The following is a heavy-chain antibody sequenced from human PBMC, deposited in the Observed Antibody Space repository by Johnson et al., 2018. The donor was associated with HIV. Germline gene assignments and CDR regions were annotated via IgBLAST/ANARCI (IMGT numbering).Heavy chain of an antibody. CDR1: GFTFGDYA. J-gene: IGHJ3*02. CDR3: AVIAVAGGGAFDI. Sequence: VQLVESGGGVVQPGRSLRLSCTASGFTFGDYAMSWFRQAPGKGLEWVSGISWHSGSIGYADSVKGRFTISRDNAKNSLYLQMNSLRAEDTALYYCAVIAVAGGGAFDIWGQGTMVTVSS. V-gene: IGHV3-9*01. D-gene: IGHD6-19*01. CDR2: ISWHSGSI.